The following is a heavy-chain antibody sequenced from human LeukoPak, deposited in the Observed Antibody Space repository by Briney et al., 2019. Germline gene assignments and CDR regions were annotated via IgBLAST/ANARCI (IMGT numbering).Heavy chain of an antibody. J-gene: IGHJ4*02. CDR1: GFTFSDYA. CDR3: ARDYWWNYDY. V-gene: IGHV3-30-3*01. CDR2: ISKDGSDK. D-gene: IGHD1-7*01. Sequence: GSLRLSCAASGFTFSDYAMHWVRQAPGKGLEWVAVISKDGSDKYYPGSVRGRLTISRDNSKNTIYLQMDSLRAEDTAIYYCARDYWWNYDYWGQGTLVTVSS.